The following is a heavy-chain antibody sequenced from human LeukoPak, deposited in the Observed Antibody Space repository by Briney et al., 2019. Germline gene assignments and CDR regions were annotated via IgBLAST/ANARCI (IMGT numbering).Heavy chain of an antibody. V-gene: IGHV4-59*01. CDR2: IYYSGST. Sequence: SETLSLTCTVSGGSISSYYWSWIRQPPGKGLEWIGYIYYSGSTNYNPSLKSRVTISVDTSKNQFSLKLSSVTAADTAVYYCARDEFSSAGYFDYWGQGTLVTVSS. CDR1: GGSISSYY. D-gene: IGHD3-10*01. CDR3: ARDEFSSAGYFDY. J-gene: IGHJ4*02.